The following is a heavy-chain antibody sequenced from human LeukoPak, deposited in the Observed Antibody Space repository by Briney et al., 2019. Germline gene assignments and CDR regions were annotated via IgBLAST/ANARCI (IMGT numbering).Heavy chain of an antibody. Sequence: GGSLRLSCAASGFTFSSYAMSWVRQAPGKGLEWVAIINQNGGSIGYGDSVKGRFTISRDNAQSSLYLQMNSLRAEDTAVYYCARVEGPWGQGTLVTVSS. CDR3: ARVEGP. CDR1: GFTFSSYA. V-gene: IGHV3-7*03. CDR2: INQNGGSI. J-gene: IGHJ4*02.